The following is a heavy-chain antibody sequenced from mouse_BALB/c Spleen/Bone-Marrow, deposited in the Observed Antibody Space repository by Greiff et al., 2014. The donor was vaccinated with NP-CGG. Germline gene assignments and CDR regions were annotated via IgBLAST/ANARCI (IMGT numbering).Heavy chain of an antibody. Sequence: QVQLQQSGAGLVKPGASVKLSCKASGYTFTENIIHWVKQRPGQGLEWIGWIYPGNGSIEYNKKFKDKATLTADKSSSTVYMELSRLTSEDSEIYSCELHESYCSYLYFDVGGAGTTVNVSS. CDR3: ELHESYCSYLYFDV. D-gene: IGHD1-1*01. V-gene: IGHV1-62-2*01. J-gene: IGHJ1*01. CDR1: GYTFTENI. CDR2: IYPGNGSI.